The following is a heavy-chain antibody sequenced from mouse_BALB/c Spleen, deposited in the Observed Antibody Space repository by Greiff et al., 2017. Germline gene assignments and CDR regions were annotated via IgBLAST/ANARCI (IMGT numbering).Heavy chain of an antibody. J-gene: IGHJ2*01. CDR1: GYAFSSYW. V-gene: IGHV1-80*01. CDR2: IYPGDGDT. CDR3: ARLIRGYFDY. Sequence: VQLQQSGAELVRPGSSVKLSCKASGYAFSSYWMNWVKQRPGQGLEWIGQIYPGDGDTNYNGKFKGKATLTADKSSSTAYMQLSSLTSEDSAVYVCARLIRGYFDYWGQGTTLTVSS.